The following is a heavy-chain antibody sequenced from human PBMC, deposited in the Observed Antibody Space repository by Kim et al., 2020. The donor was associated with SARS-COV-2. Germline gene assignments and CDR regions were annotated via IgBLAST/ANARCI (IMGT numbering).Heavy chain of an antibody. V-gene: IGHV1-2*02. Sequence: NYAQKFQGRVTMTRDTSISTAYMELSRLRSDDTAVYYCARQWLAGYYFDYWGQGTLVTVSS. D-gene: IGHD6-19*01. J-gene: IGHJ4*02. CDR3: ARQWLAGYYFDY.